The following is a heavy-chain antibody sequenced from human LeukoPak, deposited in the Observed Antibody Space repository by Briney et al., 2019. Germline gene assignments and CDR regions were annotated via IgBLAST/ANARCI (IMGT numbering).Heavy chain of an antibody. J-gene: IGHJ6*03. V-gene: IGHV3-20*04. CDR3: ARGPYCSSTSCYRYYYYYTDV. CDR1: GFNFDDYG. CDR2: VNSNGRSA. Sequence: GGSLRLSCADSGFNFDDYGMTWVRQIPGKGLEWVAGVNSNGRSAGYAAAVRGRFTISRDNSKNTLYLQMNSLRAEDTAVYYCARGPYCSSTSCYRYYYYYTDVWGKGTTVTVSS. D-gene: IGHD2-2*01.